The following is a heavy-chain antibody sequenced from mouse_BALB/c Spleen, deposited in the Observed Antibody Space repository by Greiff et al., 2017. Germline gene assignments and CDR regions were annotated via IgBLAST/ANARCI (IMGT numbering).Heavy chain of an antibody. CDR1: GFAFSSYD. CDR2: ISSGGGST. J-gene: IGHJ4*01. V-gene: IGHV5-12-1*01. Sequence: EVNVVESGGGLVKPGGSLKLSCAASGFAFSSYDMSWVRQTPEKRLEWVAYISSGGGSTYYPDTVKGRFTISRDNAKNTLYLQMSSLKSEDTAMYYCARRNAMDYWGQGTSVTVSS. CDR3: ARRNAMDY.